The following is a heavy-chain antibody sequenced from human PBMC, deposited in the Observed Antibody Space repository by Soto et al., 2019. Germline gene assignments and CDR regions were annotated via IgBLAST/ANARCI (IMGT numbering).Heavy chain of an antibody. D-gene: IGHD3-10*01. CDR1: GGTFSSYA. V-gene: IGHV1-69*06. J-gene: IGHJ3*02. CDR2: IIPIFGTA. Sequence: SVKVSCKASGGTFSSYAISWVRQAPGQGLEWMGGIIPIFGTANYAQKFQGRVTITADKSTSTAYMELSSLRSEDTAVYYCARDRGSGTGGAFDIWGQGTMVTVSS. CDR3: ARDRGSGTGGAFDI.